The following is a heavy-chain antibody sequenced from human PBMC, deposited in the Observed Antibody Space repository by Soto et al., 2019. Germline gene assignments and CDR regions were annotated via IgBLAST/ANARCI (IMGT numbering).Heavy chain of an antibody. CDR1: GYTFTGYY. Sequence: XSVKGSCEASGYTFTGYYMHWVRQAPGQGLEWMGWVNPNSGGTNYAQKFQGWVTMTRDTSISTAYMELSRLRSDDTAVYYCAREGGYCSSTSCHDAFDIWGQGTMVTVSS. V-gene: IGHV1-2*04. D-gene: IGHD2-2*01. J-gene: IGHJ3*02. CDR2: VNPNSGGT. CDR3: AREGGYCSSTSCHDAFDI.